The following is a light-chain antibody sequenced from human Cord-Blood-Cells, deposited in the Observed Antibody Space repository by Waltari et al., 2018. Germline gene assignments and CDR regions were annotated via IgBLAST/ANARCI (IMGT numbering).Light chain of an antibody. CDR1: QSVRSY. Sequence: IMLTQSPATLSLSLGARATLSCRASQSVRSYLAWYQQKPGQAPRLLIYDASNRATGIPARFSGSGSGTDFTLTISSLEPEDFAVYYCQQRSNWITFGQGTRLEIK. CDR2: DAS. V-gene: IGKV3-11*01. CDR3: QQRSNWIT. J-gene: IGKJ5*01.